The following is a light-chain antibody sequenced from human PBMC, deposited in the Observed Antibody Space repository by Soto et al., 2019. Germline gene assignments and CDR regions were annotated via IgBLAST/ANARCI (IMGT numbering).Light chain of an antibody. J-gene: IGKJ5*01. Sequence: ILLTQSPSSLSASVGDRVTITCRASQGIDTSLAWYQQKPGKAPKLLIYDASTLQSGVPSRFSGSESGTEFILTISGLQPDDFATYYCQQLHGYPITFGQGTRLEIK. CDR3: QQLHGYPIT. V-gene: IGKV1-9*01. CDR2: DAS. CDR1: QGIDTS.